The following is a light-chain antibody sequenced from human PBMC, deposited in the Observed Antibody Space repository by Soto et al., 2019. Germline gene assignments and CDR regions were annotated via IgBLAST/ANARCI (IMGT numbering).Light chain of an antibody. J-gene: IGLJ1*01. CDR1: SIDVGDNNY. CDR2: EVS. CDR3: SSYAGSNKSV. V-gene: IGLV2-8*01. Sequence: QSVLAQPASVSGSPGQSITISCSGSSIDVGDNNYVSWYQQHPGKAPKLMIYEVSKRPSGVPDRFSGSKSGNTASLTVSGLQPEDEADYYCSSYAGSNKSVFGTGTKVTVL.